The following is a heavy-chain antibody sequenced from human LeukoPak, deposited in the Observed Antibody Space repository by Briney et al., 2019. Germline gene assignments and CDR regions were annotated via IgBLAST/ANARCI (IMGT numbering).Heavy chain of an antibody. D-gene: IGHD5-12*01. CDR3: ARDRGGSYDYWFDP. CDR1: GGSTSSGSYY. CDR2: IYYSGST. J-gene: IGHJ5*02. Sequence: PSETLSLTCTVSGGSTSSGSYYWGWIRQPPGKGLEWIGYIYYSGSTNYNPSLKSRVTISVDTSKNQFSLKLSSVTAADTAMYYCARDRGGSYDYWFDPWGQGTLVTVSS. V-gene: IGHV4-61*01.